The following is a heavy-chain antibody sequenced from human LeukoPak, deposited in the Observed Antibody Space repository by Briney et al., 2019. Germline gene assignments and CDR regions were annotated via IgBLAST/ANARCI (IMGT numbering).Heavy chain of an antibody. Sequence: GGSLRLSCAASGFTFSSYGMSWVRQAPGKGLEWVSAISGSGGSTYYADSVKGRFTISRDNSKNTLYLQMNSLRAEDTAVYYCAKGFGSYYYDSSGYYYFDYWGQGTLVTVSS. J-gene: IGHJ4*02. V-gene: IGHV3-23*01. CDR3: AKGFGSYYYDSSGYYYFDY. CDR1: GFTFSSYG. D-gene: IGHD3-22*01. CDR2: ISGSGGST.